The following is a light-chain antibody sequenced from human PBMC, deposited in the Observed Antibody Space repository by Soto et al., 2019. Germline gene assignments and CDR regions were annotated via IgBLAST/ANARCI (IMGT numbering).Light chain of an antibody. CDR1: QSVTTN. V-gene: IGKV3-15*01. Sequence: EVVMTQSPATRSVSPGERVTFSCRASQSVTTNLAWYQHKPGQSPRLLISDASTGASGIPPRFSGSGSGTEFTLTIDRLQSADFAVYYCQQYDRWPVTFGGGTKLDI. CDR2: DAS. CDR3: QQYDRWPVT. J-gene: IGKJ4*01.